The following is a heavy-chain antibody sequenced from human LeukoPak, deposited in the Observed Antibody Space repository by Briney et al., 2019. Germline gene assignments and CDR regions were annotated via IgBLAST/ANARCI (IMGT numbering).Heavy chain of an antibody. CDR3: ARSGPISSGYYRPPGWNYYYGMDV. J-gene: IGHJ6*02. CDR1: GFSFSSYG. V-gene: IGHV3-30*03. CDR2: ISYDGSNK. D-gene: IGHD3-22*01. Sequence: GGSLRLSCAASGFSFSSYGMHWVRQAPGKGLEWVAVISYDGSNKYYADSVKGQFTISRDNSKNTLYLQMNSLRAEDTAVYYCARSGPISSGYYRPPGWNYYYGMDVWGQGTTVTVSS.